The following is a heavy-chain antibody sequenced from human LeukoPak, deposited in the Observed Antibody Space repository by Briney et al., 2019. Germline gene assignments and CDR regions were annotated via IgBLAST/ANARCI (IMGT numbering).Heavy chain of an antibody. CDR3: ASDRVLGSGSLDN. D-gene: IGHD3-10*01. CDR2: IRGDGYDT. V-gene: IGHV3-74*01. Sequence: GGSLRLSCAASGFSFSDFWMHWVRQTPGKGLVWASRIRGDGYDTNYADSVEGRLTISRDNARHTLYLQMNSLRADDTAVYYCASDRVLGSGSLDNWGQGTLVTVSS. CDR1: GFSFSDFW. J-gene: IGHJ4*02.